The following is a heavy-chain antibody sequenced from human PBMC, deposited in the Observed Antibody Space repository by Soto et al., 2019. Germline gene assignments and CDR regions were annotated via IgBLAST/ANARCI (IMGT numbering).Heavy chain of an antibody. CDR1: GGSISSYY. Sequence: PSETLSLTCTVSGGSISSYYWSWIRQPAGKALEWIGRIYTSGNTDYNPSLKSRVTMSVDTSKNQFSLKLNSVTAADTAVYYCAREKQGVAAAFHYWGQGTLVTVSS. D-gene: IGHD6-13*01. CDR3: AREKQGVAAAFHY. J-gene: IGHJ4*02. V-gene: IGHV4-4*07. CDR2: IYTSGNT.